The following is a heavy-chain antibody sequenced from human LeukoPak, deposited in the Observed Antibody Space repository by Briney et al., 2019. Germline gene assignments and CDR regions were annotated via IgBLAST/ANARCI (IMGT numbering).Heavy chain of an antibody. V-gene: IGHV4-59*08. CDR3: VRLSVVSPHRYFDL. CDR1: GGSISSYY. D-gene: IGHD4-23*01. J-gene: IGHJ2*01. Sequence: SETLSLTCTVSGGSISSYYWSWIRQVPGKGLEWIAYIYHTGNSNHNPSLKSRVTISVDTSKNQFSLRLTSVTAADTAIYYCVRLSVVSPHRYFDLWGRGTLVSVSS. CDR2: IYHTGNS.